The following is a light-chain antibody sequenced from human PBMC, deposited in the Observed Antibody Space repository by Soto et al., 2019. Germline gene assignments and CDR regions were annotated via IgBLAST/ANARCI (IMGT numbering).Light chain of an antibody. V-gene: IGKV3-11*01. CDR2: DAS. CDR3: QQRSNWPPLT. CDR1: QSVSSY. J-gene: IGKJ4*01. Sequence: EIVLTQSPATLSLSPGERATLSCRASQSVSSYLAWYQQKPGQAPRLLIYDASNRATGIPARFSGSGSGTDFTLTISSLEPADFAVYYCQQRSNWPPLTFGGGTKVHIK.